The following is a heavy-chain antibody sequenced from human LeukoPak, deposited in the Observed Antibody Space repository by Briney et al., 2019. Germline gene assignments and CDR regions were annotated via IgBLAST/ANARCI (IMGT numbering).Heavy chain of an antibody. CDR3: ARDPTEGGGGSSGTIFGLFDY. D-gene: IGHD2-15*01. CDR2: ISYDGSNK. V-gene: IGHV3-30*04. CDR1: GFTFSSYA. J-gene: IGHJ4*02. Sequence: QAGRSLRLSCAASGFTFSSYAMHWVRQAPGKGLEWVAVISYDGSNKYYADSVKGRFTISRDNSKNTLYLQMNSLRAEDTAVYYCARDPTEGGGGSSGTIFGLFDYWGQGTLVTVSS.